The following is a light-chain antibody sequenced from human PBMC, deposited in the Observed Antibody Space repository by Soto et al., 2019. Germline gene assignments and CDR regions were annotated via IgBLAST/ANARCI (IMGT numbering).Light chain of an antibody. CDR1: QTIGTF. J-gene: IGKJ4*01. CDR3: QQTYRTPFT. CDR2: GAS. V-gene: IGKV1-39*01. Sequence: QVTQSPSSLSASVGHRVNITCRTSQTIGTFLNWYQQKVGKAPKLLIFGASNLQSAVPSRFSGSGSGTEFTLTVSSLEAEDFATYYCQQTYRTPFTFGGGTKVDIK.